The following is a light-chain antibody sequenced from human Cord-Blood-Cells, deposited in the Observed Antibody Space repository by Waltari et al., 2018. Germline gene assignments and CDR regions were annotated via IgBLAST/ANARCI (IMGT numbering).Light chain of an antibody. CDR1: QGMSNY. J-gene: IGKJ2*01. CDR3: LQHNSYPYT. V-gene: IGKV1-17*03. CDR2: VAS. Sequence: DIQMTQSPSAMSASVGDRVTITCRASQGMSNYLAWFQQKPGKVPKRLIYVASSLQSGVPSRFSGSGSGTEFTLTISSLQPEDFATYYCLQHNSYPYTFGQGTKLEIK.